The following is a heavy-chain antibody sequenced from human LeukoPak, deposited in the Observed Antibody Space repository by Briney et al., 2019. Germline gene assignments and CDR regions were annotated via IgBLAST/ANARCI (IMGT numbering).Heavy chain of an antibody. CDR3: ARSDIVVVPAAIGLDY. D-gene: IGHD2-2*01. CDR2: MNPNSGNT. Sequence: ASVKVSCKASGYTFTSYDINWVRQATGQGLEWMGWMNPNSGNTGYAQKFQGRVTMTTDTSTSTAYMELRSLRSDDTAVYYCARSDIVVVPAAIGLDYWGQGTLVTVSS. V-gene: IGHV1-8*02. J-gene: IGHJ4*02. CDR1: GYTFTSYD.